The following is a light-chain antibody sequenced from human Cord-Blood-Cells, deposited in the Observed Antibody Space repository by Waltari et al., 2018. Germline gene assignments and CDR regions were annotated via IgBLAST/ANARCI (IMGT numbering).Light chain of an antibody. CDR1: QSVLYSSNHKNY. J-gene: IGKJ4*01. CDR2: WAS. CDR3: QQYYSTPPT. V-gene: IGKV4-1*01. Sequence: DIVMTQSPDSLAVSLGERATIHCKSSQSVLYSSNHKNYLAWYQQKPGQPPKLLIYWASTRVSGVPDRFSGSGSGTDFTLTISSLQAEDVAVYYCQQYYSTPPTFGGGTKVEIK.